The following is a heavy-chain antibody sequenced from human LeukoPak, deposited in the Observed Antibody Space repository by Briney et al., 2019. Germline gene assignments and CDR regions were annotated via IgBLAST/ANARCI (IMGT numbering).Heavy chain of an antibody. Sequence: GRSLRLSCVASGFTSNDHAMHWVRQAPGKGLEWVSGIFWNGEGAGYADSVKGRFTISRDNAKNSQYLQMNSLRPEDTALYYCTKDISAGGLDYWGQGTLVTVSS. CDR3: TKDISAGGLDY. D-gene: IGHD6-13*01. V-gene: IGHV3-9*02. CDR2: IFWNGEGA. CDR1: GFTSNDHA. J-gene: IGHJ4*02.